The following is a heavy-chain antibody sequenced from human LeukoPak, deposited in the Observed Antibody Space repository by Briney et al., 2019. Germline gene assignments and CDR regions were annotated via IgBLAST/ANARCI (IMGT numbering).Heavy chain of an antibody. CDR2: ILHTGPT. J-gene: IGHJ4*02. D-gene: IGHD1-26*01. CDR3: VRGGTYYLPY. CDR1: GGSISSSNW. Sequence: PSGTLSLTCAVSGGSISSSNWWSWVRQPPGKGLEWIGEILHTGPTNFNPSLKSRVTISMDKSKNQLSLRLNSVTAADTAIYYCVRGGTYYLPYWGQGILVTVSS. V-gene: IGHV4-4*02.